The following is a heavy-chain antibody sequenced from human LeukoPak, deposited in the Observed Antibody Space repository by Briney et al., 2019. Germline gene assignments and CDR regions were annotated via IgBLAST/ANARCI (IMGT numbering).Heavy chain of an antibody. CDR2: IYYSGST. CDR1: GGPISSSTYY. Sequence: SGTLALTCTVSGGPISSSTYYWGWVRPHPGKGLEWVGSIYYSGSTYYNPSLQSRVTISVDTSKNQFSLKLSSVTAADTAVYYCARRWYSYGHQTFDYWGQGTLVTVCS. V-gene: IGHV4-39*01. D-gene: IGHD5-18*01. J-gene: IGHJ4*02. CDR3: ARRWYSYGHQTFDY.